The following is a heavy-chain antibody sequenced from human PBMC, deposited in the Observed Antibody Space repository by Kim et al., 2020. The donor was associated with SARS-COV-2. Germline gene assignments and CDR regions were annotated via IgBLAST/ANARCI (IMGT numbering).Heavy chain of an antibody. J-gene: IGHJ4*02. CDR3: ARARYFDWLAGYYFDY. Sequence: SETLSLTCAVYGGSFSGYYWSWIRQPPGKGLEWIGEINHSGSTNYNPSLKSRVTISVDTSKNQFSLKLSSVTAADTAVYYCARARYFDWLAGYYFDYWGQGTLVTVSS. CDR1: GGSFSGYY. CDR2: INHSGST. D-gene: IGHD3-9*01. V-gene: IGHV4-34*01.